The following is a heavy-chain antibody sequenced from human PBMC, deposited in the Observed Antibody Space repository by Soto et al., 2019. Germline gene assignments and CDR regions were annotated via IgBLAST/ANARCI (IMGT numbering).Heavy chain of an antibody. CDR3: ARDHIVGATRFLGPWNAFDI. CDR2: TYYRSKWYN. V-gene: IGHV6-1*01. Sequence: SQTLSLTCATSGDSVSSNSAAWNWIRQSPSRGLEWLGRTYYRSKWYNDYAVSVKSRITINPDTSKNQFSLQLNSVTPEDTAVYYCARDHIVGATRFLGPWNAFDIWGQGTMVTVSS. CDR1: GDSVSSNSAA. J-gene: IGHJ3*02. D-gene: IGHD1-26*01.